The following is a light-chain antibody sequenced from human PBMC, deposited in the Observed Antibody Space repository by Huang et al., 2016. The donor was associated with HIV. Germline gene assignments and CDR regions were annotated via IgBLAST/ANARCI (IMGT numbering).Light chain of an antibody. J-gene: IGKJ5*01. CDR3: MQALQTPRT. Sequence: DIVMTQSPLSLPVTPGEPASISCRSSQSLLPSNGANYLDWYLQKPGQSPQLLISLSSNRASGVPDRFSGSGSVTYFTLKISRVEAADVGVYYCMQALQTPRTFGQGTRLEIK. V-gene: IGKV2-28*01. CDR1: QSLLPSNGANY. CDR2: LSS.